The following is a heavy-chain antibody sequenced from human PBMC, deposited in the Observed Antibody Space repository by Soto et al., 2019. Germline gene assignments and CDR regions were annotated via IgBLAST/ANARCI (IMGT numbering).Heavy chain of an antibody. J-gene: IGHJ6*02. V-gene: IGHV3-48*02. CDR2: ITSSSDTI. CDR1: GFTFSSFH. Sequence: LRLSCAASGFTFSSFHMNWVRQAPGRGLEWVAYITSSSDTIYYSDSVKGRFTISRDNGKNSLFLQMNSLRDDDTAVYYCARVVVVIPPGYYYAMDVWGQGTTVTVSS. CDR3: ARVVVVIPPGYYYAMDV. D-gene: IGHD3-22*01.